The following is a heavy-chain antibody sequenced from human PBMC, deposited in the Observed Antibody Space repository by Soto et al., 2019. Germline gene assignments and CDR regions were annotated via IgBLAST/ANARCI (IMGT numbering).Heavy chain of an antibody. D-gene: IGHD2-8*01. CDR3: ARRMVYAITNYYGMDV. J-gene: IGHJ6*02. CDR2: FIPIFGTA. CDR1: GLIFSTYA. V-gene: IGHV1-69*01. Sequence: VSCKASGLIFSTYAISWVRQAPCQGLEWMGGFIPIFGTANYAQKFQGRVTITADESTSTAYMELSSLRSEDTAVYYCARRMVYAITNYYGMDVWGQGTTVTVSS.